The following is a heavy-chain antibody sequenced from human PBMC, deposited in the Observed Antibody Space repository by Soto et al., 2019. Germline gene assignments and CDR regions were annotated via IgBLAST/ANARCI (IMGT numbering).Heavy chain of an antibody. Sequence: SVKVSCKASGGTFSSYAISWVRQAPGQGLEWMGGIIPIFGTANYAQKFQGRVTITADESTSTAYMELSSLRSEDTAVYYCARYRGIVVVVAATRGDYYYAMDVWGQGTTVTVSS. CDR1: GGTFSSYA. V-gene: IGHV1-69*13. CDR3: ARYRGIVVVVAATRGDYYYAMDV. D-gene: IGHD2-15*01. CDR2: IIPIFGTA. J-gene: IGHJ6*02.